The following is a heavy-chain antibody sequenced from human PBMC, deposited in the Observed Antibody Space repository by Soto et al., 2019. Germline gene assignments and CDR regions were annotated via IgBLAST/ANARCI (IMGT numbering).Heavy chain of an antibody. J-gene: IGHJ4*02. D-gene: IGHD6-19*01. V-gene: IGHV1-3*01. CDR2: INAGNGNT. CDR1: GYTFTTYS. Sequence: QVQLVQSGAEVKKPGASVRVSCKTSGYTFTTYSIHWVRQAPGQRLEWMGWINAGNGNTRYSQSFQDRVTLSRDTFGSTAYMELSSLKSEDTAVYYCARSIAVAGFDYWGQGTLVTVSP. CDR3: ARSIAVAGFDY.